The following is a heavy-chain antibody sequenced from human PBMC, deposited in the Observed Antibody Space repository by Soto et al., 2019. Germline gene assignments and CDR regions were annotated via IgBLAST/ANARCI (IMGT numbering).Heavy chain of an antibody. CDR2: MKQDGSQK. J-gene: IGHJ4*02. CDR1: GFTFNNYW. Sequence: GGSLRLSCVASGFTFNNYWMNWVRQAPGKGLEWVANMKQDGSQKYYVDSVMGRFTISRDNAKDLLYLQMNSLRVEDTAVYYCARGPQIGYGTSWFDYWGQGALLTVSS. D-gene: IGHD6-13*01. CDR3: ARGPQIGYGTSWFDY. V-gene: IGHV3-7*01.